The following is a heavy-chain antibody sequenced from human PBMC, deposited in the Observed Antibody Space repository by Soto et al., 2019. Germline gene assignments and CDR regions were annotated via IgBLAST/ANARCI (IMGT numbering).Heavy chain of an antibody. CDR2: IYPGDSDT. CDR3: ARQLGITGTTGPSYYYYYMDV. D-gene: IGHD1-20*01. V-gene: IGHV5-51*01. Sequence: GESLKISCKGSGYSFTSYWIGWVRQMPGKGLEWMGIIYPGDSDTRYSPSFQGQVTISADKSISTAYLQWSSLKASDTAMYYCARQLGITGTTGPSYYYYYMDVWGKGTTVTVSS. CDR1: GYSFTSYW. J-gene: IGHJ6*03.